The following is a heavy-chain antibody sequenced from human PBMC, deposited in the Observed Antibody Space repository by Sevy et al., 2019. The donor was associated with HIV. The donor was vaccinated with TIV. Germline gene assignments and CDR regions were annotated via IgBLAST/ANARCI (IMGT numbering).Heavy chain of an antibody. CDR2: IYYSGST. CDR1: GGPISSYY. D-gene: IGHD3-10*01. J-gene: IGHJ6*03. Sequence: SETLSLTCTVSGGPISSYYWSWIRQPPGKGLEWIGYIYYSGSTNYNPSLKSRVTISVDTSKNQFSLKLSSVTAADTAVYYCARAGNTMVRGVYYYYYMDVWGKGTTVTVSS. CDR3: ARAGNTMVRGVYYYYYMDV. V-gene: IGHV4-59*01.